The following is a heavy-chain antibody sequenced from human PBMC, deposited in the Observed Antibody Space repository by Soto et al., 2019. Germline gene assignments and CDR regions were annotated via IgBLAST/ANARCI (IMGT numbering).Heavy chain of an antibody. V-gene: IGHV3-23*01. CDR2: ISGSGTYT. D-gene: IGHD6-13*01. CDR3: AKVGSSSWFRGYFDY. Sequence: PGGSLRLSCAASGFTFSSYAMSWVRQAPGTGLEWVSTISGSGTYTYYADSVKGRFTISRDNSKNTLYLQMNSLRAEDTAVYYCAKVGSSSWFRGYFDYWGQGTLVTVSS. CDR1: GFTFSSYA. J-gene: IGHJ4*02.